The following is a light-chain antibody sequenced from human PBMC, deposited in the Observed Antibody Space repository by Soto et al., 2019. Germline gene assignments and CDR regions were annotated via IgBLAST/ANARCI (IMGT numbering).Light chain of an antibody. V-gene: IGKV3-20*01. CDR1: QSVTSGY. CDR2: GAS. Sequence: EIVLTPSPGTLSLSPGERGSLSCRASQSVTSGYLAWYQQKPGQAPRLLIYGASSRGTGIPDRFSGSGSGTDFTLTISRLEPEDFAVYYCQQYGSSPLTFGGGTKVDIK. J-gene: IGKJ4*01. CDR3: QQYGSSPLT.